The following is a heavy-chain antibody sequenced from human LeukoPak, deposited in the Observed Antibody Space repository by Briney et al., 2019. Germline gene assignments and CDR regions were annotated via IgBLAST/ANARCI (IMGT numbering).Heavy chain of an antibody. J-gene: IGHJ3*02. CDR3: AYSSGRGAFDI. CDR1: GDSVSSNSAA. D-gene: IGHD6-19*01. CDR2: TYYKSKWYN. Sequence: SQTLSLTCAVSGDSVSSNSAAWHWIRQSPSRGLEWLGRTYYKSKWYNDYALSVKSRITINPDTSKNQFSLQLNSVTPEDTAVYYCAYSSGRGAFDIWGQGTMVTVSS. V-gene: IGHV6-1*01.